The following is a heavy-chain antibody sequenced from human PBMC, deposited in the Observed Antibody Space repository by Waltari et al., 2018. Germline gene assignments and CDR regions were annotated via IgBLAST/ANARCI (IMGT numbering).Heavy chain of an antibody. CDR2: IGSKGNGETD. CDR1: GFMFGDYH. D-gene: IGHD3-10*01. V-gene: IGHV3-49*04. CDR3: TRDMSRALRAFDF. J-gene: IGHJ3*01. Sequence: EVKLVESGGALVQPGRSLRLSCTTSGFMFGDYHMAWVRRAPGEGLEWLTFIGSKGNGETDTSAASVRGRFTISREDSKGIAYLQMNSLKTEDTAVYYCTRDMSRALRAFDFWGQGTMVTVSS.